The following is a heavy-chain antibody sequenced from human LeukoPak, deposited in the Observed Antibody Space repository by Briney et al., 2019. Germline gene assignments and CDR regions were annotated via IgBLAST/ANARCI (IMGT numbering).Heavy chain of an antibody. Sequence: ASVKVSSKASGYTFTGYYMHWVRQAPGQGLEWVGWVNPNSGGTYYAQKFQGRVTMTRDTSISTAYMELRRLRSDDTAVYYCARDGHPYNWNDFDYWGQGTLVTVSS. CDR2: VNPNSGGT. D-gene: IGHD1-1*01. V-gene: IGHV1-2*02. J-gene: IGHJ4*02. CDR3: ARDGHPYNWNDFDY. CDR1: GYTFTGYY.